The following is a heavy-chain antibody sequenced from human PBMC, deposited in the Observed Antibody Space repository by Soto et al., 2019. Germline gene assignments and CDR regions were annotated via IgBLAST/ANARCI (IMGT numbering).Heavy chain of an antibody. CDR2: IIPIFTTT. D-gene: IGHD6-13*01. CDR3: AREVAADGTFREDVFDI. CDR1: GGTFSNHA. Sequence: QVQLVQSGAEVKKPGSSVKVSCKASGGTFSNHAINWVRQAPGQGLEWMGRIIPIFTTTDYAQRFQGRVTMTADESTITAYMELSSMKHDDPAVYYCAREVAADGTFREDVFDIWGQGTLVTVSS. J-gene: IGHJ3*02. V-gene: IGHV1-69*12.